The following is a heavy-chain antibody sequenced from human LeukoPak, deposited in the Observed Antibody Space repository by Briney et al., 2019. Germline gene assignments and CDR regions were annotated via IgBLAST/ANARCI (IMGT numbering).Heavy chain of an antibody. D-gene: IGHD3-22*01. CDR2: IYYSGST. V-gene: IGHV4-39*07. Sequence: KASETLSLTCTVTGGSISGSSYYWGWIRQPPGKGLEWIGSIYYSGSTNYNPSLKSRVTISVDKSKNQFSLKLSSVTAADTAVYYCASRITMIVVAYEGAFDIWGQGTMVTVSS. CDR1: GGSISGSSYY. CDR3: ASRITMIVVAYEGAFDI. J-gene: IGHJ3*02.